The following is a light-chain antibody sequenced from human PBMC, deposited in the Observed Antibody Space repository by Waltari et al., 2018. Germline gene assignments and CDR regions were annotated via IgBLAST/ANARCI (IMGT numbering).Light chain of an antibody. V-gene: IGKV1-39*01. Sequence: DIQMTQSPSSLSASVGDRVTITCRASQSIGSYVNWYQQKPGKAPKLLIYAASSLQSGVPSRFSGSGSGTDFTLTIISLQPEDFATYFCQHYNSYPLTFGGGTKVDI. CDR1: QSIGSY. CDR2: AAS. CDR3: QHYNSYPLT. J-gene: IGKJ4*01.